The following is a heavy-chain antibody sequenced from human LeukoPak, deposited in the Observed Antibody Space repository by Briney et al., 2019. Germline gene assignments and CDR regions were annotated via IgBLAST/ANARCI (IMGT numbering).Heavy chain of an antibody. CDR3: AKDHPFRGVIGTRWYFDL. Sequence: PGGSLRLSCAASGFTFSSYAMSWVRQAPGKGLEWVSAISGSGGSTYYADSVKGRFTISRDNSKNTLYLQMNSLRAEDTAVYYCAKDHPFRGVIGTRWYFDLWGRGTLVTVSS. J-gene: IGHJ2*01. V-gene: IGHV3-23*01. D-gene: IGHD3-10*01. CDR2: ISGSGGST. CDR1: GFTFSSYA.